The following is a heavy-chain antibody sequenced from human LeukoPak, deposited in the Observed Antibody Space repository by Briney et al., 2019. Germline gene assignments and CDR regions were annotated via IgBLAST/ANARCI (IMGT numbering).Heavy chain of an antibody. D-gene: IGHD6-19*01. Sequence: GGSLRLSCAASGFTFSSYSMNWVRQAPGKGLEWVSSISSSSSYIYYADSVKGRFTISRDNSKNTLFLQMNSLRAEDTAVYCCAKEGSRGPYDYWGQGTLVTVSS. CDR2: ISSSSSYI. CDR1: GFTFSSYS. CDR3: AKEGSRGPYDY. J-gene: IGHJ4*02. V-gene: IGHV3-21*01.